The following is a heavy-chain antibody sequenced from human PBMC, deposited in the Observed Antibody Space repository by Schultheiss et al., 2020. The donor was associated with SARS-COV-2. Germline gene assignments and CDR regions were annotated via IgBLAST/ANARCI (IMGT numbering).Heavy chain of an antibody. CDR1: GGSISSYY. D-gene: IGHD3-10*01. J-gene: IGHJ6*02. CDR2: IYYSGST. Sequence: SETLSLTCTVSGGSISSYYWSWIRQPPGKGLEWIGYIYYSGSTYYNPSLKSRVTISVDTSKNQFSLKLSSVTAADTAVYYCAREGGLWDHYYGSEPLYYYYGMDVWGQGTTVTVSS. V-gene: IGHV4-4*08. CDR3: AREGGLWDHYYGSEPLYYYYGMDV.